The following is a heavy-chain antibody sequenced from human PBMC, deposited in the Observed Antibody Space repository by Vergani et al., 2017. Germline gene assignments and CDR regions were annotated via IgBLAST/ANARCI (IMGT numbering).Heavy chain of an antibody. J-gene: IGHJ5*02. CDR1: GGSFSSDD. Sequence: QVHLQQWGTGLLKPSETLSLTCAVYGGSFSSDDWSWIRQPPGKGLEWIGEISHSGSTKYNPSLQSRITILLDSSKYQFSLRLRSMTAADTATYYCARRIWNAYCTGKPRFLPWGQGTLVTVSS. CDR3: ARRIWNAYCTGKPRFLP. V-gene: IGHV4-34*01. CDR2: ISHSGST. D-gene: IGHD3-3*01.